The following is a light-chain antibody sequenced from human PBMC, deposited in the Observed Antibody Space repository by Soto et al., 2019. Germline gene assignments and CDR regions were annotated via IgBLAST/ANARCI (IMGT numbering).Light chain of an antibody. Sequence: IVLTQSPDTLSLSPGERATLSCRASQSLSSSLAWYQQKPGQAPRLLIYDASNRATGIPARFSGGGSGTDFTLTISSLEPEDFAVYFCQQRTNWLTVGGGTKVDIK. CDR2: DAS. V-gene: IGKV3-11*01. J-gene: IGKJ4*01. CDR1: QSLSSS. CDR3: QQRTNWLT.